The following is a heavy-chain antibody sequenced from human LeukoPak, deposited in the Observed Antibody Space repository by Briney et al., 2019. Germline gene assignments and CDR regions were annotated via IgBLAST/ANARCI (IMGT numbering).Heavy chain of an antibody. CDR1: GTTFSTSW. Sequence: PGGSLRLSCAASGTTFSTSWMTWVRQAPGKGLEWVGFINPDGSVNFCVDSVKGRFTISRDNAKNSLYLQMNSLRAEDTAVYYCARDQYYYDSSAPPLYWGQGTLVTVSS. J-gene: IGHJ4*02. CDR3: ARDQYYYDSSAPPLY. CDR2: INPDGSVN. V-gene: IGHV3-7*03. D-gene: IGHD3-22*01.